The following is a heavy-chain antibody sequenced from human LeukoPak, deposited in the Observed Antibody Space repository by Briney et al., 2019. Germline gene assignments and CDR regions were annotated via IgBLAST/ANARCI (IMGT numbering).Heavy chain of an antibody. CDR1: GGSISSSHYY. CDR2: IYYSGTT. J-gene: IGHJ4*02. V-gene: IGHV4-39*01. D-gene: IGHD1-26*01. Sequence: PSETLSLTCTVSGGSISSSHYYWGWSRQPPGKGLEWIGSIYYSGTTYYNPSLKSRVTISVDTSNNQFSLKLSSVTAADTAVYFCARQQVGPRSFDYWGQGPLVTVSS. CDR3: ARQQVGPRSFDY.